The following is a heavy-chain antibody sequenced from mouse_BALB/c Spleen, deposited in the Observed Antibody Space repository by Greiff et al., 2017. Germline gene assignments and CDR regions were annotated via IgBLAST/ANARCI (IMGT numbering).Heavy chain of an antibody. CDR1: GYTFTSYY. Sequence: VQLQQSGPELVKPGASVKMSCKASGYTFTSYYIHWVKQRPGQGLEWIGWIYPGDGSTKYNEKFKGKTTLTADKSSSTAYMLLSSLTSEDSAIYFCARRYGSSYVFMDYWGQGTSVTVSA. J-gene: IGHJ4*01. V-gene: IGHV1S56*01. CDR2: IYPGDGST. D-gene: IGHD1-1*01. CDR3: ARRYGSSYVFMDY.